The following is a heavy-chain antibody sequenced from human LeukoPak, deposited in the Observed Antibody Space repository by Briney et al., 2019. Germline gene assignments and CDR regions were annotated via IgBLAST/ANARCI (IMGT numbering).Heavy chain of an antibody. CDR1: GFTFSSYA. CDR3: AKDPLAYYYYYYMDV. J-gene: IGHJ6*03. Sequence: GGSLRLSCAASGFTFSSYAMSWVRQAPGKGLEWVSAISGSAGGAYYEDAATGRFTIFRDNSKNTLYLQMNSLRAEDTAVYDCAKDPLAYYYYYYMDVWGKGTTVTVSS. V-gene: IGHV3-23*01. CDR2: ISGSAGGA.